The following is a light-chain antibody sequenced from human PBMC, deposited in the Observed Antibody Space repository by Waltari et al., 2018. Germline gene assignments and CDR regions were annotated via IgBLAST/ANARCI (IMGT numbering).Light chain of an antibody. V-gene: IGKV1-27*01. CDR3: QNYNSAPFT. Sequence: DIQMTQSPSSLSASVGDRVPITCRASQGIVNYLAWYQQKPGTVPKLLIYTASTLQSGVPSRFSGSGSAADFTLTISSLQPEDAATYYCQNYNSAPFTFGPGTRVDIK. J-gene: IGKJ3*01. CDR2: TAS. CDR1: QGIVNY.